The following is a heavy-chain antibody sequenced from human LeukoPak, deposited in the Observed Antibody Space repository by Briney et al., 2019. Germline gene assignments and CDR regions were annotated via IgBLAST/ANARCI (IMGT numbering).Heavy chain of an antibody. CDR3: ARASGSSSFGRILS. Sequence: SETLSLTCSVSGGSISSYYWSWIRQPPGRGLEWIGYIYYSGRTSYNPSLKSRVTISVDTSKNQFSLRLSSVTAADTAVYYCARASGSSSFGRILSWGQGTLVTVSS. D-gene: IGHD6-6*01. V-gene: IGHV4-59*01. CDR2: IYYSGRT. J-gene: IGHJ5*02. CDR1: GGSISSYY.